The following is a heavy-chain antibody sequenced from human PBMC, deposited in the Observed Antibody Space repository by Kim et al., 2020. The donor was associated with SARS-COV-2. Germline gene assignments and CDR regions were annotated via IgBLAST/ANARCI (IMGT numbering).Heavy chain of an antibody. CDR2: IYYSGST. J-gene: IGHJ5*02. Sequence: SETLSLTCTVSGGSISSYYWSWIRQPPGKGLEWIGYIYYSGSTNYNPSLKSRVTISVDTSKNQFSLKLSSVTAADTAVYYCAREGTTVTGNWFDPWGQGTLVTVSS. CDR1: GGSISSYY. V-gene: IGHV4-59*01. CDR3: AREGTTVTGNWFDP. D-gene: IGHD4-17*01.